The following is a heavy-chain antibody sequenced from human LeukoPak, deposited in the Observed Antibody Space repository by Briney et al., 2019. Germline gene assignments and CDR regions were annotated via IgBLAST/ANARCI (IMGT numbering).Heavy chain of an antibody. V-gene: IGHV1-46*01. CDR1: GYTFTSYY. D-gene: IGHD1-26*01. J-gene: IGHJ5*02. Sequence: ASVKVSCKASGYTFTSYYMHWVRQAPGQGLEWMGIINPSGGSTTYAQKFQGRVTMTRDTSTSTVYMELSSLTSEDTAVYYCARDHSGNWFDPWGQGTLVTVSS. CDR2: INPSGGST. CDR3: ARDHSGNWFDP.